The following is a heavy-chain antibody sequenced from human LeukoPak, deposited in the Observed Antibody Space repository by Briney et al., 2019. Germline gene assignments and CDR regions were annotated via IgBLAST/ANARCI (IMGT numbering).Heavy chain of an antibody. D-gene: IGHD3-16*01. V-gene: IGHV3-7*01. CDR3: ARGEEITLGTDC. J-gene: IGHJ4*02. CDR1: GFTFNKYW. CDR2: IKEDGTEK. Sequence: GESLRLSCAASGFTFNKYWMTWVRQAPGKGLEWVANIKEDGTEKYYVDSVEGRFTISRDNAKKSLYLEMNSLRAEDTAVYYCARGEEITLGTDCWGQGTLVTVSS.